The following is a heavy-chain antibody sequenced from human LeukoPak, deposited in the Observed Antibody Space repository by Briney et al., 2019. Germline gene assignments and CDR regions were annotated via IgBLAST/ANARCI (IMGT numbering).Heavy chain of an antibody. V-gene: IGHV1-2*02. Sequence: ASVKVSCKASGYTFTGYYMHWVRQAPGQGLEWMGWINPNSGGTNYAQKFQGRVTMTRDTSISTAYMELSRLRSDDTAVYCCALGGSGSYYRPPSYYYGMDVWGQGTTVTVSS. CDR1: GYTFTGYY. D-gene: IGHD3-10*01. CDR3: ALGGSGSYYRPPSYYYGMDV. CDR2: INPNSGGT. J-gene: IGHJ6*02.